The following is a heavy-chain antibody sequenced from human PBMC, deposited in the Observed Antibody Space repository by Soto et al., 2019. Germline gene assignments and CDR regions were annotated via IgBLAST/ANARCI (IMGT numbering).Heavy chain of an antibody. J-gene: IGHJ6*02. Sequence: QVQLVQSGAEVKKPGSSVKVSCKASGGTFSSYAISWVRQAPGQGLEWMGGIIPIFGTANYAQKFQGRVTITADESTRKAYMELSSLRSEDKAVYYCARIGYCSGGSCWGYYYGMDVWGQGTTVTVSS. V-gene: IGHV1-69*01. CDR3: ARIGYCSGGSCWGYYYGMDV. CDR2: IIPIFGTA. CDR1: GGTFSSYA. D-gene: IGHD2-15*01.